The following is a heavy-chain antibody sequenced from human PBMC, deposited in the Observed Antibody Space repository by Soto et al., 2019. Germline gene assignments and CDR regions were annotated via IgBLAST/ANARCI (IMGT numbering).Heavy chain of an antibody. CDR1: GYTFTSYA. V-gene: IGHV1-3*01. Sequence: ASVKVSCKASGYTFTSYAMHWVRQAPGQRLEWMGWINAGNGNTKYSQKFQGRVTITRDTSASTAYMELSSLRSEDTAVYYCASGPHFQRSGWYLHYSYGMDVWGQGTTVTVSS. CDR3: ASGPHFQRSGWYLHYSYGMDV. D-gene: IGHD6-19*01. CDR2: INAGNGNT. J-gene: IGHJ6*02.